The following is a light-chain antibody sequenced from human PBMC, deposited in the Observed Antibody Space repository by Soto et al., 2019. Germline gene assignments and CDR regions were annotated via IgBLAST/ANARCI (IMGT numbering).Light chain of an antibody. Sequence: DVPLTQSPSSVSASVGDRVTITCLASEGISRWLAWYQQKPGEAPKLLIYAAFDLQSGVPSRFSGSGSGTDFSLTISSLQPEDFATYYCQQAYSFPYTFGGGTKVEIK. J-gene: IGKJ4*01. V-gene: IGKV1-12*01. CDR3: QQAYSFPYT. CDR1: EGISRW. CDR2: AAF.